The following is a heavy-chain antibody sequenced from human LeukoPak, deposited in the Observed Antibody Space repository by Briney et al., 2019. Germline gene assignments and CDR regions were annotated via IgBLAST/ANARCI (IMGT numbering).Heavy chain of an antibody. J-gene: IGHJ4*02. Sequence: SETLSLTCTVSGGSISSYYWSWIRQPPGKGLEWIGYIYYSGSTNYNPSLKSRVTISVDTSKNQFSLKLSSVTAADTAVYYCARTNGYSSSWYRYWGQGTLVTVSS. V-gene: IGHV4-59*08. CDR2: IYYSGST. D-gene: IGHD6-13*01. CDR3: ARTNGYSSSWYRY. CDR1: GGSISSYY.